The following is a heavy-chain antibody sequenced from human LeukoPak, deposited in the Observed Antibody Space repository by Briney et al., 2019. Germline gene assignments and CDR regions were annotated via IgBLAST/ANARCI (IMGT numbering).Heavy chain of an antibody. J-gene: IGHJ5*02. D-gene: IGHD3-3*01. Sequence: SETLSLTCTVSGDSISSSSHYWGWIRQPPGKGLEWIGSIFYSGYTYYNPSLKSRVSISVDTSENRFSLRLSSVTAADTAVYSCARKALWSGSYNWFDPWGQGTLVTVSS. V-gene: IGHV4-39*01. CDR3: ARKALWSGSYNWFDP. CDR1: GDSISSSSHY. CDR2: IFYSGYT.